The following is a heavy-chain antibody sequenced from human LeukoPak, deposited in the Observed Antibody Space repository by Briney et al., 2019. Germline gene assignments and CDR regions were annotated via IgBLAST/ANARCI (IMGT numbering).Heavy chain of an antibody. CDR1: GFSFSSYY. D-gene: IGHD6-19*01. CDR3: TRDLAAVPGPRMDV. Sequence: GGSLRLSGAASGFSFSSYYMSWVRQAPGKGLEWVALINPDGSERYYVDSVKGRFTISRDNARNSLYLQMDSLRDDDTAMYFCTRDLAAVPGPRMDVWGQGTTVTVSS. CDR2: INPDGSER. V-gene: IGHV3-7*03. J-gene: IGHJ6*02.